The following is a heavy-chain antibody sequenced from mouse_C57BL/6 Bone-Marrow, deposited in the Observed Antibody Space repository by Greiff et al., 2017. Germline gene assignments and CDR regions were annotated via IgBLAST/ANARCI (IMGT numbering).Heavy chain of an antibody. CDR1: GYTFTSYW. J-gene: IGHJ2*01. V-gene: IGHV1-64*01. D-gene: IGHD1-1*01. CDR3: ARSWHYYSSSRDYFDY. CDR2: IHPNSGST. Sequence: QVQLQQPGAELVKPGASVKLSCKASGYTFTSYWMHWVKQRPGQGLEWIGMIHPNSGSTNYNEKFKSKATLTVDKSSSTAYMQLSSLTSYDSAVYYCARSWHYYSSSRDYFDYWGQGTTLTVSS.